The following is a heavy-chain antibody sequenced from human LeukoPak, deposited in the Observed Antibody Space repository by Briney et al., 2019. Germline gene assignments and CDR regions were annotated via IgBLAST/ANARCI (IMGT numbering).Heavy chain of an antibody. V-gene: IGHV1-8*03. CDR2: LNPRSG. D-gene: IGHD2-8*01. CDR3: ARGIPLGYCTYGVCYPPYYFDF. Sequence: EASVKVSCKASGYTFISYNINWVRQATGQGLEWMGWLNPRSGIQKFQGRLTITRDTSTDTVYMDLSSLTAEDTAVYYCARGIPLGYCTYGVCYPPYYFDFWGQGTLVAASS. CDR1: GYTFISYN. J-gene: IGHJ4*02.